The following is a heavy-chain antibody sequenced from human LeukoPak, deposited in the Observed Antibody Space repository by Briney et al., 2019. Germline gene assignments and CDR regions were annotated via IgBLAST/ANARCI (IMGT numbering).Heavy chain of an antibody. Sequence: SGNLSLTCAVSGGSISSSNWWNWVRQPPGKGLEWIGEIYHSGSTNYNPSLKSRVTISVDKSKNQFSLKLSSVTAADTAVYYCARRYSSPYYYYMDVWGKGTTVTVSS. CDR2: IYHSGST. CDR1: GGSISSSNW. J-gene: IGHJ6*03. D-gene: IGHD5-18*01. CDR3: ARRYSSPYYYYMDV. V-gene: IGHV4-4*02.